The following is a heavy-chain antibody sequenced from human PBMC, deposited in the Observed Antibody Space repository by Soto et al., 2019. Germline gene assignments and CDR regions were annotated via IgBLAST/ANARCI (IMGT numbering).Heavy chain of an antibody. J-gene: IGHJ4*01. CDR3: ARVHVMVVAGSTFDY. V-gene: IGHV4-38-2*02. Sequence: SGTVSLTCSVSGYSISSCSYWACIRQPPGKGPEWIASIYHGGTTFYNPSLKSRITISVDTSNNQFSLKLTSVTAADTAVYYCARVHVMVVAGSTFDYWGHGTLVTVSS. D-gene: IGHD6-19*01. CDR2: IYHGGTT. CDR1: GYSISSCSY.